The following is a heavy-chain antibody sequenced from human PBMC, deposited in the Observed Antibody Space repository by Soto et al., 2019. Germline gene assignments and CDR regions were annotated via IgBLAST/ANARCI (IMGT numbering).Heavy chain of an antibody. V-gene: IGHV4-61*08. CDR1: GFSLSTSGMC. CDR3: ARLGGYYQALDS. Sequence: SGPTLVNPTQTLTLTCTFSGFSLSTSGMCVSWIRQPPGKGLEFIGYIYYAGSTTYNPSLKSRVTISVDTSKNQFSLKLTSVTAADTAVYYCARLGGYYQALDSWGQGTLVTVSS. D-gene: IGHD3-22*01. CDR2: IYYAGST. J-gene: IGHJ4*02.